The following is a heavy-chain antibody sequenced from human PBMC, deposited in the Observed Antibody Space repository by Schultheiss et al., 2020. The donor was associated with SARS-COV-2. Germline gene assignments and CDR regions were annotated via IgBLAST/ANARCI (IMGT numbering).Heavy chain of an antibody. J-gene: IGHJ3*02. CDR1: GFTFSSYA. CDR2: IYSCGST. V-gene: IGHV3-23*03. D-gene: IGHD6-13*01. Sequence: GGSLRLSCAASGFTFSSYAMSWVRQAPGKGLEWVSVIYSCGSTYYADSVKGRFTISRDNSKNTLYLQMNSLRAEDTAVYYCARGRQQLIFDAFDIWGQGTMVTVSS. CDR3: ARGRQQLIFDAFDI.